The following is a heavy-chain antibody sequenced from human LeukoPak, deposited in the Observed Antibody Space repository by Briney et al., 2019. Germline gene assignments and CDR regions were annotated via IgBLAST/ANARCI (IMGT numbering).Heavy chain of an antibody. CDR1: GGSISRYY. CDR3: ARDRPAGTYAFDI. Sequence: SSKTLSLTCTVSGGSISRYYWSWIRQPPGKGLEWIGYIYYSGSTNYNPSLKSRVTISVDTSKNQFSLKLSSVTAADTAVYYCARDRPAGTYAFDIWGQGTMVTVSS. D-gene: IGHD6-13*01. V-gene: IGHV4-59*01. J-gene: IGHJ3*02. CDR2: IYYSGST.